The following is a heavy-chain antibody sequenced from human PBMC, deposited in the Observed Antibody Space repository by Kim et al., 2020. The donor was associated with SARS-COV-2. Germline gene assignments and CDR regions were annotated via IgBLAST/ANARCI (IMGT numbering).Heavy chain of an antibody. D-gene: IGHD3-3*01. CDR1: GYTLTELS. V-gene: IGHV1-24*01. Sequence: ASVKVSCKVSGYTLTELSMHWVRQAPGKGLEWMGGFDPEDGETIYAQKFQGRVTMTEDTSTDTAYMELSSLRSEDTAVYYCATEDRLRFLEWPYYGMDVWGQGTTVTVSS. J-gene: IGHJ6*02. CDR3: ATEDRLRFLEWPYYGMDV. CDR2: FDPEDGET.